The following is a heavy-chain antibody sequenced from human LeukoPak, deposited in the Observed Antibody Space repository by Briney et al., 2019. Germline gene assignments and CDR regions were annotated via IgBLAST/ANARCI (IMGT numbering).Heavy chain of an antibody. D-gene: IGHD1-7*01. CDR3: AKLRWGNYNF. Sequence: KPSETLSLTCAVYGGSFSGYYWSWIRQPPGKGLEWIGEIDHSGSTNYNPPLKSRVTMSVDTSKNQFSLNLSSVTAADTAVYYCAKLRWGNYNFWGQGTLVTVSS. J-gene: IGHJ4*02. V-gene: IGHV4-34*01. CDR2: IDHSGST. CDR1: GGSFSGYY.